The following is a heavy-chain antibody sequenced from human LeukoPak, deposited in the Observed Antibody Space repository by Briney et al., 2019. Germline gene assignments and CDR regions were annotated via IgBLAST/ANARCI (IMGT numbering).Heavy chain of an antibody. CDR1: GFTFSTYG. V-gene: IGHV3-30*02. CDR3: AKGPLIEVAGTTWDY. J-gene: IGHJ4*02. Sequence: GGSLRLSCAASGFTFSTYGMHWVRQAPGKGLEWVASVRYDASNKYYADSVKGRFTISKDNSKNTLYLQMNSLRADDTAVYYCAKGPLIEVAGTTWDYWGQGALVTVSS. CDR2: VRYDASNK. D-gene: IGHD6-19*01.